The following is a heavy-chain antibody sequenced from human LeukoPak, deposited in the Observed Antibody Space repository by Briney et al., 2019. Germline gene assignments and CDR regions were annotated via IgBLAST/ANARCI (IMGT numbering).Heavy chain of an antibody. V-gene: IGHV3-21*04. J-gene: IGHJ4*02. CDR1: GFTFSDYN. D-gene: IGHD1-26*01. CDR2: ITSGTTYI. Sequence: GGSLRLSCAASGFTFSDYNMNWVRQSPEKGLEWVSSITSGTTYIYYADSVRGRFTISRDNSKNTLYLQMNSLRAEDTAVYYCAKEYSGSYWGSYYFDYWGQGTLVTVSS. CDR3: AKEYSGSYWGSYYFDY.